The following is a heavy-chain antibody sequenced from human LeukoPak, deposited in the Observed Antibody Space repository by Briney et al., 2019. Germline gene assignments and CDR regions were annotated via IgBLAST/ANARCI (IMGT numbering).Heavy chain of an antibody. Sequence: GGSLRLSCAASGFTFSSYAMHWVRQAPGKGLEWVAVISYDGSNKDYADSVKGRFTISRDNSKNTLYLQMNSLRAEDTAVYYCAKDLVAAAGTYFDYWGQGTLVTVSS. CDR3: AKDLVAAAGTYFDY. CDR1: GFTFSSYA. J-gene: IGHJ4*02. D-gene: IGHD6-13*01. V-gene: IGHV3-30-3*01. CDR2: ISYDGSNK.